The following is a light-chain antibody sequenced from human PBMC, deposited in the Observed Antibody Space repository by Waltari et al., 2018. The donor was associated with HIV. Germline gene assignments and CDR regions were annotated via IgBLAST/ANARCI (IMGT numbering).Light chain of an antibody. V-gene: IGKV2-30*01. J-gene: IGKJ2*01. CDR1: QSLVYRDGNTY. Sequence: DVVLTQSPLSLPVTLGQPASISCRSSQSLVYRDGNTYLIWFQQRPGQSPRRLIYKVSIRDSGVPDRFSGSGSGTDFTLKISRVEAEDVGVYYCMQGTHWPYTFGQGTKLKI. CDR2: KVS. CDR3: MQGTHWPYT.